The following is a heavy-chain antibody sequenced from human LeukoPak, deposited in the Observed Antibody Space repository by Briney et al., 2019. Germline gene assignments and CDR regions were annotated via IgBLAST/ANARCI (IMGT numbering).Heavy chain of an antibody. V-gene: IGHV4-34*01. D-gene: IGHD3-3*01. CDR2: INRNGNT. J-gene: IGHJ4*02. Sequence: SETLSLTCAISDEPFSGYYWGWIRQPPGKGLELVGEINRNGNTDYNPSLKSRVSMSIDTSKNQFSLKLISVTAADTAVYYCARLVPERFFQLNPEGYYDYWGQGTLVTVSS. CDR3: ARLVPERFFQLNPEGYYDY. CDR1: DEPFSGYY.